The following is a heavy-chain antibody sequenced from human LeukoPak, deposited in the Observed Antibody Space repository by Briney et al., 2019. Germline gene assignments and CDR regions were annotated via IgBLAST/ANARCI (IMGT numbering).Heavy chain of an antibody. CDR2: IGPTGTDR. D-gene: IGHD1-14*01. CDR3: ATETIGRHYDY. J-gene: IGHJ4*02. CDR1: GFTFSSCG. Sequence: GGPLRLSCAASGFTFSSCGFNWVRQAPGKGLEWVSSIGPTGTDRYYADSVRGRFTISRDNAKNSMYLQMDSLRDEDTAVYYCATETIGRHYDYWGQGTLLTVSS. V-gene: IGHV3-21*01.